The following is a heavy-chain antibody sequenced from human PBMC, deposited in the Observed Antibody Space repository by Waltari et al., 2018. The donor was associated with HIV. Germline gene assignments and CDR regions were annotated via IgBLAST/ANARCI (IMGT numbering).Heavy chain of an antibody. D-gene: IGHD4-17*01. Sequence: EVQLVESGGGLVKPGGSHRLSCAAAGFTVSKAWMSLVRQAPGKGLEWVRRMKTKTGGGKTDYAAPVKGRFTISRDDSKNTLYLQMNSLKTEDTAVYYCTTYRHLYGGYYFDYWGQGTLVTVAS. CDR2: MKTKTGGGKT. J-gene: IGHJ4*02. CDR1: GFTVSKAW. CDR3: TTYRHLYGGYYFDY. V-gene: IGHV3-15*01.